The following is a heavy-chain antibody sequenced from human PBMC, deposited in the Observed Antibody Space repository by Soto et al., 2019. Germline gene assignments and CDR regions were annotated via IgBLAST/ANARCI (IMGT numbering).Heavy chain of an antibody. CDR3: ARRVVPAALGL. Sequence: QVQLQQWGAGLLKPSETLSLTCAVYGGSFGGYYWSWIRQPPGKGLEWIGEMHQSGSTKYNPSLKSRVTWSLDTSQHQFSLKMSSVAAADTAMYYCARRVVPAALGLWGRGTLVTVSS. CDR1: GGSFGGYY. J-gene: IGHJ2*01. V-gene: IGHV4-34*01. D-gene: IGHD2-2*01. CDR2: MHQSGST.